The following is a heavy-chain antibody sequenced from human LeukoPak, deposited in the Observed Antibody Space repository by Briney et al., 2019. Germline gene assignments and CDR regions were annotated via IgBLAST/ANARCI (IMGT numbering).Heavy chain of an antibody. CDR3: ARAMISGSEY. Sequence: GGSLRLSCAASGFAFSSSWMHWVRQAPGKGLVWVSRINPDASITTYADSVRGRFTISRDNAKNTVYLQMNSLRAEDTAVYYCARAMISGSEYWGQGALVTVPS. CDR1: GFAFSSSW. CDR2: INPDASIT. V-gene: IGHV3-74*01. J-gene: IGHJ4*02. D-gene: IGHD3-22*01.